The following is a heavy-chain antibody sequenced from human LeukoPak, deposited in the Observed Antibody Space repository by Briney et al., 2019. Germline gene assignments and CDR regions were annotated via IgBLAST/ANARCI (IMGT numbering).Heavy chain of an antibody. J-gene: IGHJ4*02. CDR1: GGSISSGDYY. CDR3: ARDTGSGWYMIDY. Sequence: SETLSLTCTVSGGSISSGDYYWSWIRQPPGKGLEWIGYIYYSGSTSYSPSLKSRVTISVDTSKNQFSLKLSSVTAADTAVYYCARDTGSGWYMIDYWGQGTLVTVSS. V-gene: IGHV4-61*08. CDR2: IYYSGST. D-gene: IGHD6-19*01.